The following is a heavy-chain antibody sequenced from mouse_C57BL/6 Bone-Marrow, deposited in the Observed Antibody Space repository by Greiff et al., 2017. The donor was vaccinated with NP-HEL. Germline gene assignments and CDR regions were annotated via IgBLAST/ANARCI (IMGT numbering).Heavy chain of an antibody. Sequence: EVQRVESGGGLVQPKGSLKLSCAASGFSFNTYAMNWVRQAPGKGLEWVARIRSKSNNYATYYADSVKDRFTISRDDSESMLYLQMNNLKTEDTAMYYCVRQGNWAYFDYWGQGTTLTVSS. CDR3: VRQGNWAYFDY. D-gene: IGHD4-1*01. CDR1: GFSFNTYA. J-gene: IGHJ2*01. V-gene: IGHV10-1*01. CDR2: IRSKSNNYAT.